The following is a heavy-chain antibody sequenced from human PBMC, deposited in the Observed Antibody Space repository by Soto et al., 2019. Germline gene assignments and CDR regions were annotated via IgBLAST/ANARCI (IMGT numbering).Heavy chain of an antibody. D-gene: IGHD3-22*01. V-gene: IGHV1-3*01. J-gene: IGHJ4*02. Sequence: ASVKVSCKASGYTFISYAMHWVRQAPGQRLEWMGWINAGNGNTKYSQKFQGRVTITRDTSASTAYMELNSLRSEDTAVYYCARGERYYYDSSGYFGFDYWGQGTLVTVSS. CDR1: GYTFISYA. CDR2: INAGNGNT. CDR3: ARGERYYYDSSGYFGFDY.